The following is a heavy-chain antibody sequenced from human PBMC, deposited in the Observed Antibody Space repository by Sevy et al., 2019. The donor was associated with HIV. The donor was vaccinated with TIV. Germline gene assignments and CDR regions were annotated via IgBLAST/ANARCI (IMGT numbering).Heavy chain of an antibody. Sequence: GGSLRLSCAASGFTFSNYYMSWIRQAPGKGLEWVSYISSLSSYTNFADSVKGRFTISRDNAKNSLYLQMKSLRAEDTAVYYWAGGGGRYNDAFDIWGQGTMVTVSS. CDR1: GFTFSNYY. J-gene: IGHJ3*02. D-gene: IGHD1-26*01. CDR2: ISSLSSYT. V-gene: IGHV3-11*06. CDR3: AGGGGRYNDAFDI.